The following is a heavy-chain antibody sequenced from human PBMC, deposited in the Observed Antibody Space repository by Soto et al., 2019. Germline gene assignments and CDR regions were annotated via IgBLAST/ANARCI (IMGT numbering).Heavy chain of an antibody. J-gene: IGHJ4*02. CDR1: SDSISSYY. CDR2: ISYSGST. V-gene: IGHV4-59*01. D-gene: IGHD6-13*01. Sequence: LSLTCTVSSDSISSYYWSWIRQPPGKRLEWIGYISYSGSTDYNPSLKSRVTISGDTSKNQFSLKVSSVTAADTAVYYCARGTSWQLPFDYWGQGTLVTVS. CDR3: ARGTSWQLPFDY.